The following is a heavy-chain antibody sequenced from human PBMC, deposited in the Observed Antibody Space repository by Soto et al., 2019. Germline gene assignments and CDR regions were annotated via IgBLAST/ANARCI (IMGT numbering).Heavy chain of an antibody. CDR2: INHSGST. CDR3: ASRGAFSIAAAGTGYYFDY. Sequence: SETLSLTCAVYGGSFSGYYWSWIRQPPGKGLEWIGEINHSGSTNYNPSLKSRVTISVDTSKNQFSLKLSSVTAADTAVYYCASRGAFSIAAAGTGYYFDYWGQGTLVTVSS. J-gene: IGHJ4*02. V-gene: IGHV4-34*01. CDR1: GGSFSGYY. D-gene: IGHD6-13*01.